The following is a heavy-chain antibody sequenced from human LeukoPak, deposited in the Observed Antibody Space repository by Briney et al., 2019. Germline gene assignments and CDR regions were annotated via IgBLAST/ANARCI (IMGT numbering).Heavy chain of an antibody. CDR2: IYYSGST. J-gene: IGHJ3*02. CDR1: GGSISSYY. D-gene: IGHD1-26*01. CDR3: ARDEKWELRGAFDI. V-gene: IGHV4-59*01. Sequence: SETLSLTCTVSGGSISSYYWSWIRQPPGKGLEWIGYIYYSGSTNYNPSLKSRVTISVDTSKNQFSLKLSSVTAADTAVYYCARDEKWELRGAFDIWGQGTMVTVSS.